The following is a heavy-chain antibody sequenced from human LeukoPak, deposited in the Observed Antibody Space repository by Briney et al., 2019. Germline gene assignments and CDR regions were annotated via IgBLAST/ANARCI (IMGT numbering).Heavy chain of an antibody. V-gene: IGHV1-8*01. CDR3: ARVAVAGTGDWFDP. D-gene: IGHD6-19*01. Sequence: VASVKVSCKASGYTFTSHDINWVRQATGQGLEWMGWMNPSSVTTGSAQKFQGRVTMTWNTSISTAYMELSGLRSEDTAVYYCARVAVAGTGDWFDPWGQGTRSPSPQ. J-gene: IGHJ5*02. CDR1: GYTFTSHD. CDR2: MNPSSVTT.